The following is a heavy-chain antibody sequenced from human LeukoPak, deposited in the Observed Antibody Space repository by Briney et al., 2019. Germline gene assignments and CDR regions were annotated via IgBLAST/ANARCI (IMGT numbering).Heavy chain of an antibody. J-gene: IGHJ4*02. CDR2: IFHTGST. CDR3: ARVSLEYSNPSVDY. D-gene: IGHD2/OR15-2a*01. CDR1: GVSMNSYY. V-gene: IGHV4-59*01. Sequence: SETLSLTCTVSGVSMNSYYWSWIRQPPGKGLEWIGYIFHTGSTNYNPSLKSRVTISLDTSKNHFSLKVSSVTAADTAVYYCARVSLEYSNPSVDYWGQGTLVTVSS.